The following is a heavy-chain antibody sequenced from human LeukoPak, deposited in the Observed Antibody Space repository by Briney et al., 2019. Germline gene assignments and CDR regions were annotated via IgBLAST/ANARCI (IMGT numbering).Heavy chain of an antibody. CDR2: IYYTGNT. D-gene: IGHD3-10*01. V-gene: IGHV4-59*11. J-gene: IGHJ4*02. CDR1: GGSISSHY. Sequence: SETLSLTCTVSGGSISSHYWSWIRQPPGKGLAWIGHIYYTGNTNYGPSLMSRVTISVDTSKNYFSLKLNSVTAADTAVYYCARSYNSGSYYPFYFDFWGQGALVTVSS. CDR3: ARSYNSGSYYPFYFDF.